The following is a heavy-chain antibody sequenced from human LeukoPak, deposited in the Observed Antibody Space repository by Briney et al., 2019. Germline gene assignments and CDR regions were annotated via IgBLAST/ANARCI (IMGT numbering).Heavy chain of an antibody. CDR1: GFTFSSYA. Sequence: GGSLRLSCAASGFTFSSYAMSWVRQAPGKGPEWVSAISGSGGSTYYADSVKGRFTISRDNSKNTLYLQMNSLRAEDTAVYYCAKDGDYVWGSYRSPYYFDYWGQGTLVTVSS. V-gene: IGHV3-23*01. CDR2: ISGSGGST. D-gene: IGHD3-16*02. CDR3: AKDGDYVWGSYRSPYYFDY. J-gene: IGHJ4*02.